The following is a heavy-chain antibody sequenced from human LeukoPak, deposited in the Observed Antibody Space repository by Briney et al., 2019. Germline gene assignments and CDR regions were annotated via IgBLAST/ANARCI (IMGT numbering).Heavy chain of an antibody. CDR1: GFTFSNHA. V-gene: IGHV3-23*01. J-gene: IGHJ3*01. CDR2: ISSNGGST. D-gene: IGHD3-10*01. Sequence: GGSLRLSCAASGFTFSNHAMSWVRQAPGKGLEWVSAISSNGGSTYYADSVKGRFTISRDNSKNTLYMQMNSLRAEDTAVYYCAKDAWELEAFDVWGQGTMVTVSS. CDR3: AKDAWELEAFDV.